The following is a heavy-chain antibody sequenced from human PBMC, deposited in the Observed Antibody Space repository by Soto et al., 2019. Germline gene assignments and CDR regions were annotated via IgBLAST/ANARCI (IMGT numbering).Heavy chain of an antibody. CDR2: ISGSGGST. D-gene: IGHD4-17*01. CDR1: RFTFSTYS. V-gene: IGHV3-23*01. Sequence: GGSLRLSCAASRFTFSTYSMNWVRQAPGKGLEWVSAISGSGGSTYYADSVKGRFTISRDNSKNTLYLQMNSLRAEDTAVYYCAKDVWYGDYLYWAYYYGMDVWGQGTTVTVSS. J-gene: IGHJ6*02. CDR3: AKDVWYGDYLYWAYYYGMDV.